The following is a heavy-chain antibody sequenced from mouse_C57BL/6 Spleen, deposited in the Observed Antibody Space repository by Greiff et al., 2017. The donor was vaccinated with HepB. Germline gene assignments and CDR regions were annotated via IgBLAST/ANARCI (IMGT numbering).Heavy chain of an antibody. V-gene: IGHV1-81*01. Sequence: QVQLQQSGAELARPGASVKLSCKASGYTFTSYGISWVKQRTGQGLEWIGEIYPRSGNTYYNEKFKGKATLTADKSSSTAYMELRSLTSEDSAVYFCASPNYYGSSYVWFAYWGQGTLVTVSA. CDR1: GYTFTSYG. CDR2: IYPRSGNT. J-gene: IGHJ3*01. D-gene: IGHD1-1*01. CDR3: ASPNYYGSSYVWFAY.